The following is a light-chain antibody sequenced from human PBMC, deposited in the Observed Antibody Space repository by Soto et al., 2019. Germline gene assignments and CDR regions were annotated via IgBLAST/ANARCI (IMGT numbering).Light chain of an antibody. CDR2: AAS. V-gene: IGKV1-39*01. J-gene: IGKJ2*01. CDR3: QQTYTSAYT. Sequence: DTQMTQSPSSLSSSVGDRVTITCRASHTISRYLSWYQQQPGKAPKLLVYAASTLQGGVPSRFSGSGAGTDFTLTISCLQPEDFATYYSQQTYTSAYTFGQGTKLEIK. CDR1: HTISRY.